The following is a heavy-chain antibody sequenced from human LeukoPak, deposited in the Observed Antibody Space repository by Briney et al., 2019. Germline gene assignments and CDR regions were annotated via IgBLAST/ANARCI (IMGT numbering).Heavy chain of an antibody. Sequence: ASVKVSCKATGYTFTGYYMHWVRQAPGQGLEWMGRINPNSGGTNYAQKFQGRVTMTRDTSISTAYMELSRLRSDDTAVYYCARARYYDSSGYFDYWGQGTLVTVSS. J-gene: IGHJ4*02. CDR3: ARARYYDSSGYFDY. CDR2: INPNSGGT. D-gene: IGHD3-22*01. V-gene: IGHV1-2*06. CDR1: GYTFTGYY.